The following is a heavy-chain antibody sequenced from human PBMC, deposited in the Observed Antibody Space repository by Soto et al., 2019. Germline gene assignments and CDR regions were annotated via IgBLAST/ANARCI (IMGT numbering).Heavy chain of an antibody. Sequence: EVQLVESGGDFVKPGGSLRVSCAVSGFSFSNAWMSWVRQAPGKGLEWVGRIKSRADGGTTDYTAPVKGRFTISRDDSKNTGFLQMNSLKTDDTAVYYCTAHLGELCPLDYWGQGTLVTVSS. CDR2: IKSRADGGTT. V-gene: IGHV3-15*01. CDR3: TAHLGELCPLDY. CDR1: GFSFSNAW. D-gene: IGHD3-16*01. J-gene: IGHJ4*02.